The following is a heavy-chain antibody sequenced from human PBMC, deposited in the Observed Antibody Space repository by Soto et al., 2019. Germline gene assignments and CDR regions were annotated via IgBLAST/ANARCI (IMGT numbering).Heavy chain of an antibody. V-gene: IGHV4-59*01. CDR3: ARGAADTAIVDS. D-gene: IGHD5-18*01. CDR2: IFYSGST. Sequence: SETLSLTCTVSGGSIRIYYWTWIRQPPGKGLEWLGYIFYSGSTFYNPSLKSRVTISIHTSKSQFSLQLTSVTAADTAVYYCARGAADTAIVDSWRQRTLVTVSS. CDR1: GGSIRIYY. J-gene: IGHJ4*02.